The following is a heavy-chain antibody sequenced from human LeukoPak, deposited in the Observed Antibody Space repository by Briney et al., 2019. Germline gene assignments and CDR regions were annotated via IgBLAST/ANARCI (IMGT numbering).Heavy chain of an antibody. CDR2: ISGSADNT. J-gene: IGHJ4*02. V-gene: IGHV3-23*01. CDR3: AKGTGYSSGWAFDY. CDR1: GFTFSSYA. D-gene: IGHD6-19*01. Sequence: GGSLRLSCAASGFTFSSYAMSWVRQAPGRGLEWVSAISGSADNTYYADSVKGRFTISRDNSKNTLYLQMNSLRAEDTAVYYCAKGTGYSSGWAFDYWGQGTLVTVSS.